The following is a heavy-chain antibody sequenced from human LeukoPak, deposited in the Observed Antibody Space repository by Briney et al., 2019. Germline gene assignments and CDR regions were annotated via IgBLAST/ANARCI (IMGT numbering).Heavy chain of an antibody. J-gene: IGHJ4*02. V-gene: IGHV4-4*07. CDR2: VYSSGDT. CDR3: ARDKVANDY. D-gene: IGHD5-12*01. CDR1: GAFISNHH. Sequence: PSETLSLTCSVSGAFISNHHWSWIRHPAGKGLEWIGRVYSSGDTTYNPSLKSRVTISVDKSKSQFSLRLTSVTAADTAVYYCARDKVANDYWGQGTLVTVAS.